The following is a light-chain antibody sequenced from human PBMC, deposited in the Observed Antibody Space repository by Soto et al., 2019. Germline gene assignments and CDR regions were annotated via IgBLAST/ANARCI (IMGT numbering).Light chain of an antibody. J-gene: IGKJ4*01. CDR2: DTF. CDR3: QQYTSWPLT. CDR1: QDIGTY. V-gene: IGKV3D-15*01. Sequence: PGEGATLSCMASQDIGTYLAWYQQRPGQAPRLFIYDTFNRASGAPDRFSGSGSGTVFTLTISSLQSEDFAVYYCQQYTSWPLTFGGGTKV.